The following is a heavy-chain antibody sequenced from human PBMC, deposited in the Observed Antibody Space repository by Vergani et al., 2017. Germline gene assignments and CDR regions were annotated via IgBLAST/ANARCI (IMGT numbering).Heavy chain of an antibody. D-gene: IGHD4-23*01. CDR2: IYVSGIT. V-gene: IGHV4-61*02. J-gene: IGHJ3*01. Sequence: QVQLQESGPGLVKPSQTLSLTCTGSGASINNDSYSWPWIRQPAGKGLEWIGRIYVSGITDYNSSLQSRVSMSVDTSKKQFSLTLTSVTAADTAVYYCARDLKQLRPGAFDLWGQGTMVTVSS. CDR1: GASINNDSYS. CDR3: ARDLKQLRPGAFDL.